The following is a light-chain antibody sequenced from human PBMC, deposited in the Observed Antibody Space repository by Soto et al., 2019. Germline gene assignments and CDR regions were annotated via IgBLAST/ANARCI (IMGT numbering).Light chain of an antibody. CDR1: SGHSSYA. Sequence: QPVLTQSPSASASLGASVKLTCTLSSGHSSYAIAWHQQQPEKGPRYLMKLNSDGSHSRGDGIPDRFSGSSSGAERYLTISSLQSEVEADYYCQTWGTGIHVFGTGTKLTVL. CDR3: QTWGTGIHV. J-gene: IGLJ1*01. V-gene: IGLV4-69*01. CDR2: LNSDGSH.